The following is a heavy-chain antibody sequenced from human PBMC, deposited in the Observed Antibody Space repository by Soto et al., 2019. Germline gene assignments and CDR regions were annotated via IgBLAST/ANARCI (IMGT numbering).Heavy chain of an antibody. CDR3: AIVQGCSGGSCYSFWGVGWYFDL. CDR2: TSAYNGNT. V-gene: IGHV1-18*01. Sequence: QVQLVQSGAEVKKPGASVKVSCTASGYTFTSYGISWVRQAPGQGLEWMGWTSAYNGNTNYAQKIQDRVTLTTDASTSTADMELRSLRSDDTAVYYCAIVQGCSGGSCYSFWGVGWYFDLWGRGTLVTVSS. CDR1: GYTFTSYG. J-gene: IGHJ2*01. D-gene: IGHD2-15*01.